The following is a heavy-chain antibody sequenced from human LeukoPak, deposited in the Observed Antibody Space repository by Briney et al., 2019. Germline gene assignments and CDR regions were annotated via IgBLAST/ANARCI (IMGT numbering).Heavy chain of an antibody. D-gene: IGHD2-2*01. CDR1: GYIFTAYF. J-gene: IGHJ6*03. V-gene: IGHV1-2*02. CDR2: INPYTGDT. Sequence: ASVKVSCKASGYIFTAYFMHWVRQAPGQGLEWMGWINPYTGDTTYARNFQGRVNMTTDTSISTAYMELSRLRSDDTAVYYCAREVVPDATYMDVWGKGTTVTISS. CDR3: AREVVPDATYMDV.